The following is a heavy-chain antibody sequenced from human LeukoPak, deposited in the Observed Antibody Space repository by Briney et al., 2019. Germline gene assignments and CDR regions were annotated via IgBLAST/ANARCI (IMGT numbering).Heavy chain of an antibody. CDR1: GFSFTNYW. D-gene: IGHD6-13*01. V-gene: IGHV3-7*01. CDR2: IKQDGSES. Sequence: PGGSLRLSCAASGFSFTNYWMSWVRQAPGKGLEWVANIKQDGSESAYVASVKGRFTISRDNANNFLYLQMNNLRVEDTAVYYCARPPYGYSSSWYPHAFDIWGQGTMVTVSS. CDR3: ARPPYGYSSSWYPHAFDI. J-gene: IGHJ3*02.